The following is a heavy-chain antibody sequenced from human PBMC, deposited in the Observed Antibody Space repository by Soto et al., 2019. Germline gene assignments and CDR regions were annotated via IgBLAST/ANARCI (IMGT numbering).Heavy chain of an antibody. J-gene: IGHJ6*02. CDR3: ATSIAAHLGYYGMDV. D-gene: IGHD6-6*01. Sequence: EVRLVESVGGLVKPGESLRLSCAASGFTFRSYSLNWVRQAPGKGLEWVSSISGTSNDIYYADSVKGRFIISRDNARDSLYLQMYSLSAEDTAIYFCATSIAAHLGYYGMDVWGQGTTVTVSS. V-gene: IGHV3-21*01. CDR1: GFTFRSYS. CDR2: ISGTSNDI.